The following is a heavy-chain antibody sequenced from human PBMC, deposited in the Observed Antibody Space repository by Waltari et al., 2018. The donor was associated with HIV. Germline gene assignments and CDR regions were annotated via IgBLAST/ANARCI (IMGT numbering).Heavy chain of an antibody. Sequence: QVQLVQSGAEVKKPGAAVKVSCKTSGYSFSDYDINWVRQAPGHGPEWMGWLNPNSGYTGYPQKFQGRVTMTRDTSLRTFYMELSSLTSDDTAVYYCATWEGRGLRASYGNYGGQGTLVTVSS. D-gene: IGHD3-16*01. CDR1: GYSFSDYD. V-gene: IGHV1-8*01. CDR2: LNPNSGYT. CDR3: ATWEGRGLRASYGNY. J-gene: IGHJ4*02.